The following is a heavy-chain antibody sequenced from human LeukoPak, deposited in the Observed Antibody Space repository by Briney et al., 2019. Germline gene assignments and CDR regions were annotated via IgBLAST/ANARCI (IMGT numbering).Heavy chain of an antibody. Sequence: GGSLRLPCAASGFTFDDYAMHWVRQAPGKGLEWVAVISYDGSNKYYADSVKGRFTISRDNSKNTLYLQMNSLRAEDTAVYYCASVEDYDSSGGFDYWGQGTLVTVSS. CDR3: ASVEDYDSSGGFDY. V-gene: IGHV3-30*04. CDR2: ISYDGSNK. J-gene: IGHJ4*02. CDR1: GFTFDDYA. D-gene: IGHD3-22*01.